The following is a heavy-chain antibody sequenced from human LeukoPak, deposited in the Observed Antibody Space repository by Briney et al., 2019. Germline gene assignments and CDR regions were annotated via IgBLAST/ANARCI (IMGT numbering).Heavy chain of an antibody. CDR2: IYYSGST. D-gene: IGHD1-20*01. Sequence: SETLSLTCTVSGGSISSSSYSWGWIRQPPGKGLEWIGSIYYSGSTYYNPSLKSRVTISVDTSKNQFSLKLSSVTAADTAVYYCAREPTYNWNAYTDAFDIWGQGTMVTVSS. J-gene: IGHJ3*02. V-gene: IGHV4-39*02. CDR1: GGSISSSSYS. CDR3: AREPTYNWNAYTDAFDI.